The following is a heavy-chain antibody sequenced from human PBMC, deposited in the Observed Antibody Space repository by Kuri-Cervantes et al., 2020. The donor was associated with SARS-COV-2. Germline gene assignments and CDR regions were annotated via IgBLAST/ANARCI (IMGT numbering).Heavy chain of an antibody. Sequence: SLKISCAASGFTFSSYDMHWVRQAPGKGLEWVSGVSWNSDSIGYADSVKGRFTISKDNAKSSLFLQMTSLRAEDTALYYCVRDNKFTSGTGSYYEHWGQGTLVTVSS. J-gene: IGHJ4*01. CDR3: VRDNKFTSGTGSYYEH. D-gene: IGHD3-10*01. CDR2: VSWNSDSI. CDR1: GFTFSSYD. V-gene: IGHV3-9*01.